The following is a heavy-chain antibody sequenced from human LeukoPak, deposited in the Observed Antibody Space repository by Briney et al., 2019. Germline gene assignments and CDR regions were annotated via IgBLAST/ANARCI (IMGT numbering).Heavy chain of an antibody. CDR3: AKSPVTAGPSAKPEGF. CDR2: ISASGSTT. Sequence: GGSLRLSCAASGFTFSTYAMSWVRQAPGKGLEWVSAISASGSTTYYADSVKGRFTISRDNSKNTLFLHMSSLRPEDTAVYYCAKSPVTAGPSAKPEGFWGQGTLVTVSS. CDR1: GFTFSTYA. D-gene: IGHD2-2*01. J-gene: IGHJ4*02. V-gene: IGHV3-23*01.